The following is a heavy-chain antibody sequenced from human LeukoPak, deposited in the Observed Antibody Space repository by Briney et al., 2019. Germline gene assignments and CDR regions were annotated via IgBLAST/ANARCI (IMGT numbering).Heavy chain of an antibody. Sequence: GGSLRLSCAASGFTFSSYGMSWVRQAPGKGLEWVSAMSYSGGSTNYADSVKGRFTISRDNSKNTLYLQMNSLRAEDTAVYYCARRAGAYSHPYDYWGQGTLVTVSS. CDR2: MSYSGGST. J-gene: IGHJ4*02. CDR3: ARRAGAYSHPYDY. V-gene: IGHV3-23*01. CDR1: GFTFSSYG. D-gene: IGHD4/OR15-4a*01.